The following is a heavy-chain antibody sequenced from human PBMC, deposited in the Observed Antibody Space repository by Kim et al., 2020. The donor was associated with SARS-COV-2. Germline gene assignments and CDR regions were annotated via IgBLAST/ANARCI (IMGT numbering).Heavy chain of an antibody. CDR2: IWYDGSKK. CDR1: GFTFSSHG. CDR3: ARYLGSLGALDI. J-gene: IGHJ3*02. D-gene: IGHD3-16*01. V-gene: IGHV3-33*01. Sequence: GGSMRLCCAASGFTFSSHGMHWVRQAPGKGLEWVAVIWYDGSKKYYADSVKGRFTISRDNSKNTAYLQMNSLRAEDTAVYYCARYLGSLGALDIWGQGTIVSVSS.